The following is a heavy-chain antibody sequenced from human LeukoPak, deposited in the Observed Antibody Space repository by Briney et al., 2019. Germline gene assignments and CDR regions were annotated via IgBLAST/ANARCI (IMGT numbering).Heavy chain of an antibody. CDR3: ARDRRDYYDSSGPFDY. J-gene: IGHJ4*02. CDR1: GFTVSNNY. CDR2: IYSGGST. Sequence: GGSLRLSCAASGFTVSNNYMSWVRQAPGQGLEWVSVIYSGGSTYYADSVKGRFTISSDNSKNTLYLQMNSLRAEDTAVYYCARDRRDYYDSSGPFDYWGQGTLVAVSS. D-gene: IGHD3-22*01. V-gene: IGHV3-53*01.